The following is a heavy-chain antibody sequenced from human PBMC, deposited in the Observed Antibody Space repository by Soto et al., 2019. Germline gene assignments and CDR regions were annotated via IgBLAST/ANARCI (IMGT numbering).Heavy chain of an antibody. D-gene: IGHD3-10*01. J-gene: IGHJ4*02. CDR2: VYQSGST. CDR1: GGSISNSGFS. CDR3: ARVTMARGKNSYYFDY. V-gene: IGHV4-30-2*01. Sequence: QLQLQESGSGLVKPSQTLSLTCAVSGGSISNSGFSWSWIRQPPGKGLEWIGYVYQSGSTYYNPSLQSRVAILVDRSQNQFSLKVNSVPAADTAVYFCARVTMARGKNSYYFDYWGQGLLVTVSS.